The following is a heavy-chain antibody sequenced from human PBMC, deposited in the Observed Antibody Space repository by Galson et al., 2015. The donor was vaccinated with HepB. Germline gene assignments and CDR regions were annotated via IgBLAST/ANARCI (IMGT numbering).Heavy chain of an antibody. CDR3: ARPKGYCSSTSCYGRAFDI. CDR2: IIPIFGTA. J-gene: IGHJ3*02. V-gene: IGHV1-69*01. Sequence: VKVSCKASGGTFSSYAISWVRQAPGQGLEWMGGIIPIFGTANYAQKFQGRVTITADESTSTAYMELSSLRSEDTAVYYCARPKGYCSSTSCYGRAFDIWGQGTMVTVSS. D-gene: IGHD2-2*01. CDR1: GGTFSSYA.